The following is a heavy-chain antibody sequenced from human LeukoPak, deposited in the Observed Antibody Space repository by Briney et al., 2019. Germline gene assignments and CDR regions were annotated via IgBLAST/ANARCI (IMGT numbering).Heavy chain of an antibody. Sequence: KSGGSLRLSCAASGFTFSSYAMSWVRQAPGKGLEWVSSISSSSSYIYYADSVKGRFTISRDNAKNSLYLQMNSLRAEDTAVYYCARENDISRAYVFDYWGQGTLVTVSS. V-gene: IGHV3-21*01. CDR1: GFTFSSYA. CDR3: ARENDISRAYVFDY. J-gene: IGHJ4*02. D-gene: IGHD3-9*01. CDR2: ISSSSSYI.